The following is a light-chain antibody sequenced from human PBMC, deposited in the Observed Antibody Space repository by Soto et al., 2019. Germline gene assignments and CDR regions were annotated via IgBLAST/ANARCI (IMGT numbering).Light chain of an antibody. V-gene: IGLV2-14*01. CDR3: SSFTGSSTLVV. J-gene: IGLJ2*01. Sequence: QSALTQPASVSGSPGQSITISCTGTSSDIGGYDYDSWFQHHPGKAPKLIISEIHNRPSGVSDRFSGSKSGNAASLTISGLQAEDEADYYCSSFTGSSTLVVFGGGTKLTVL. CDR2: EIH. CDR1: SSDIGGYDY.